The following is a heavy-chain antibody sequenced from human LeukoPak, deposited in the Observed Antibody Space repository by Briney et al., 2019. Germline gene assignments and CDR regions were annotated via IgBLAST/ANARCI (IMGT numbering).Heavy chain of an antibody. CDR2: FYNSGRT. V-gene: IGHV4-59*01. Sequence: PSETLSLTCAVSGGSISSYYWSWIRQSPGKGLEWIRYFYNSGRTIYNPSLKTRVTISADTSKNQFSLKLNSVTAADTAVYYCARSTSWGTATGYFDYWGQGTLVTVSP. CDR3: ARSTSWGTATGYFDY. J-gene: IGHJ4*02. CDR1: GGSISSYY. D-gene: IGHD2-15*01.